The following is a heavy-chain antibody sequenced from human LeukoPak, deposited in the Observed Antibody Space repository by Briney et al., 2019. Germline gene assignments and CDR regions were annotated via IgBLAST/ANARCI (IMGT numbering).Heavy chain of an antibody. V-gene: IGHV3-30*02. D-gene: IGHD4/OR15-4a*01. J-gene: IGHJ4*02. CDR1: GFIFDTHD. Sequence: GGSLRLSCGASGFIFDTHDMHWVRQAPGKGLEWVAFIRSDGYHTYYADSVKGRFTISRDNSKNTLYLQMNSLRAEDTAVYYCARRAGAYSHPYDYWGQGTLVTVSS. CDR3: ARRAGAYSHPYDY. CDR2: IRSDGYHT.